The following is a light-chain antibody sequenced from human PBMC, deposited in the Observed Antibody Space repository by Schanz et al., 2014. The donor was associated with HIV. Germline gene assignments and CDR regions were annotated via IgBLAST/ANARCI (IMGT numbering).Light chain of an antibody. Sequence: QSVLTQPPSVSGAPGQRVTISCTGTRSNIGTGFDVHWYQLLPGTAPKVLIFANTHRPSGVPDRFSGSKSATSASLAITGLQAEDEADYYCQSFDSSLSAVVFGGGTKLTVL. J-gene: IGLJ2*01. CDR3: QSFDSSLSAVV. V-gene: IGLV1-40*01. CDR2: ANT. CDR1: RSNIGTGFD.